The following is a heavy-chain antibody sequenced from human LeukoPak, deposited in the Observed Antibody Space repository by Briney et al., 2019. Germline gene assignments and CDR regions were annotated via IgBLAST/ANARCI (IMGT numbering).Heavy chain of an antibody. CDR3: ARHWGYYYMDV. J-gene: IGHJ6*03. Sequence: GGSLRLSCAASGFTFSSYSMNWVRQAPGKGLEWVSSISNSSSYIYYADSVKGRFTISRDNAKNSLYLQMNSLRAEDTAVYYCARHWGYYYMDVWGKGTTVTVSS. D-gene: IGHD7-27*01. CDR1: GFTFSSYS. V-gene: IGHV3-21*01. CDR2: ISNSSSYI.